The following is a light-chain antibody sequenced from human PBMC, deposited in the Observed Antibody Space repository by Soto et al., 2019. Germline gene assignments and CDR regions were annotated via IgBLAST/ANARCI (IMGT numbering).Light chain of an antibody. V-gene: IGKV2-28*01. J-gene: IGKJ2*01. CDR3: MQALQTPLT. CDR2: LAS. CDR1: QSLLHSNGYNY. Sequence: DIVMTQSPLSLPVTPGEPASISCRSSQSLLHSNGYNYLDWYLQKPGQSPQLLIYLASNRASGVLDRFSGSGSGTDFTLKISRVEAADVGVYYYCMQALQTPLTFGQGTNLEI.